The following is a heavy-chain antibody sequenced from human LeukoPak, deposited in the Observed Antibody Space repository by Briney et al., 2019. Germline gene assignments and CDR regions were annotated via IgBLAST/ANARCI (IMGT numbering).Heavy chain of an antibody. CDR1: GFTFSSYS. V-gene: IGHV4-59*01. CDR2: IYYSGST. Sequence: GSLRLSCAASGFTFSSYSMNWVRQAPGKGLEWIGYIYYSGSTNYNPSLKSRVTISVDTSKNQFSLKLSSVTAADTAVYYCARALAYCGGDCYSGPFDYWGQGTLVTVSS. CDR3: ARALAYCGGDCYSGPFDY. J-gene: IGHJ4*02. D-gene: IGHD2-21*02.